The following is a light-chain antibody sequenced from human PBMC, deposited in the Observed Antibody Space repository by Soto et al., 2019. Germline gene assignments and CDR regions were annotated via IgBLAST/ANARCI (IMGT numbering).Light chain of an antibody. J-gene: IGKJ4*01. V-gene: IGKV1-5*01. CDR2: DAS. Sequence: DIQMTQSPSTLSASVGDRVTITCRASQSISSWLAWYQQKPGKAPKLLIYDASSLESGVPSRFSGSGSGTEFSLTISSLQPDDFATYYCQQYNSYLLTFGGGTKVEIK. CDR1: QSISSW. CDR3: QQYNSYLLT.